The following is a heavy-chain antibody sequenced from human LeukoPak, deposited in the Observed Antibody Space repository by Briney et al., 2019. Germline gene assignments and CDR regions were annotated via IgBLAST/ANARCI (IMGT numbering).Heavy chain of an antibody. J-gene: IGHJ6*03. V-gene: IGHV1-69*13. D-gene: IGHD3-10*01. CDR1: GGTFSSYA. CDR2: IIPIFGTA. CDR3: ARAPDSFGSGSFQTLYYYYYMDV. Sequence: SVKVSCKASGGTFSSYAISWVRQAPGQGLEWMGGIIPIFGTANYAQKFQGRVTIAADESTSTAYMELTSLRSEDTAVYYCARAPDSFGSGSFQTLYYYYYMDVWGKGTTVTVSS.